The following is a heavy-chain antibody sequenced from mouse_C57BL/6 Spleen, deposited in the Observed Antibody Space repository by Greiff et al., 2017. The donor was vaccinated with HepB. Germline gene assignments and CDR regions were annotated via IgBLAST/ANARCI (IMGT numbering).Heavy chain of an antibody. V-gene: IGHV1-18*01. CDR3: ARRITTEVEWYFDF. D-gene: IGHD1-1*01. CDR2: INPNNGGT. CDR1: GYTFTDYY. Sequence: EVQLQQSGPELVKPGASVKIPCKASGYTFTDYYMDWVKQSHGKSLEWIGDINPNNGGTIYNQKFKGKATLTVDKSSSTAYMELRSLTSEDSAVYYCARRITTEVEWYFDFWGTGTTVTVSS. J-gene: IGHJ1*03.